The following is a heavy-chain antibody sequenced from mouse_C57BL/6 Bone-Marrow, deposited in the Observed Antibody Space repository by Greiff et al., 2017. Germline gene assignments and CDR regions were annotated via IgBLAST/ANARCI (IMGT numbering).Heavy chain of an antibody. CDR3: ARIPTVVEEFAY. CDR1: GFSLSTFGMG. Sequence: QVTLKESGPGILQPSPSLSLTCSFSGFSLSTFGMGVGWIRQPSGKGLEWLAHIWWDDDKYYNPALKGRPTISKDTSKTPVFLKIANVETADTATYYCARIPTVVEEFAYWGQGTLVTVSA. CDR2: IWWDDDK. D-gene: IGHD1-1*01. J-gene: IGHJ3*01. V-gene: IGHV8-8*01.